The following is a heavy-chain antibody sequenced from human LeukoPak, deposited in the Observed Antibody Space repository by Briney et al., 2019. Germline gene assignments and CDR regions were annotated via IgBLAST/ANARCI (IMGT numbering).Heavy chain of an antibody. V-gene: IGHV3-23*01. CDR2: ISGSADNT. CDR3: AKQGFGC. Sequence: GGSLRLSCTASGFTLSSYAMSWVRQAPGEGLEWVSTISGSADNTNYAEAVKGRFNISRDNSKTTMYLQMNSLRAEDTAVYYCAKQGFGCWGQGTLVTVSS. J-gene: IGHJ4*02. CDR1: GFTLSSYA.